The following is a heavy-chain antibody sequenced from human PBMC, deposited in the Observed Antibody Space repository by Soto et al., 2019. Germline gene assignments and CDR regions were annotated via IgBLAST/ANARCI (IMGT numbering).Heavy chain of an antibody. V-gene: IGHV4-39*01. CDR3: ARRGRRGVVTAITN. J-gene: IGHJ4*02. CDR1: GGSISSSSYY. D-gene: IGHD2-21*02. CDR2: IYYSGST. Sequence: QLQLQESGPGLVKPSETLSLTCTVSGGSISSSSYYWGWIRQPPGKGLEWIGSIYYSGSTYYNPSPKSRVTISVDTSKNQFSLKLSSVTAADTAVYYCARRGRRGVVTAITNWGQGTLVTVSS.